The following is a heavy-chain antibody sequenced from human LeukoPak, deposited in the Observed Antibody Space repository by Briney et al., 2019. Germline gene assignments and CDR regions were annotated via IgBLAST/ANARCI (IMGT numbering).Heavy chain of an antibody. J-gene: IGHJ4*02. CDR1: GGSISSYY. V-gene: IGHV4-59*12. CDR2: IYYSGST. Sequence: PSETLSLTCTVSGGSISSYYWSWIRQPPGKGLEWIGYIYYSGSTNYNPSLKSRVTISVDTSKNQFSLKLSSVTAADTAVYYCARGRKIPRIWDYWGQGTLVTVSS. CDR3: ARGRKIPRIWDY. D-gene: IGHD1-14*01.